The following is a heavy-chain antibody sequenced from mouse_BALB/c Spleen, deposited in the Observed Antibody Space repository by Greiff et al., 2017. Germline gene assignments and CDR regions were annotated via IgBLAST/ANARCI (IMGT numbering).Heavy chain of an antibody. Sequence: EVKLVESGGGLVKPGGSLKLSCAASGFAFSSYDMSWVRQTPEKRLEWVAYISSGGGSTYYPDTVKGRFTISRDNAKKTLYLQMSSLKSEDTAMYYCARQTTMIKYYFDYWGQGTTLTVSS. V-gene: IGHV5-12-1*01. CDR3: ARQTTMIKYYFDY. CDR1: GFAFSSYD. D-gene: IGHD2-4*01. J-gene: IGHJ2*01. CDR2: ISSGGGST.